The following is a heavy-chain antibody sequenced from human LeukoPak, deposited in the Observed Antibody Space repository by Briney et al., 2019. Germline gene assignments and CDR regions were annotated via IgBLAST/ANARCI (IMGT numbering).Heavy chain of an antibody. CDR2: IIPILGIA. CDR1: GYTFTSYG. V-gene: IGHV1-69*04. J-gene: IGHJ4*02. CDR3: NSRDTRFDY. Sequence: SVKVSCKASGYTFTSYGISWVRQAPGQGLEWMGRIIPILGIANYAQKFQGRVTITADKSTSTAYMELSSLRSEDTAVYYCNSRDTRFDYWGQGTLVTVSS. D-gene: IGHD4-23*01.